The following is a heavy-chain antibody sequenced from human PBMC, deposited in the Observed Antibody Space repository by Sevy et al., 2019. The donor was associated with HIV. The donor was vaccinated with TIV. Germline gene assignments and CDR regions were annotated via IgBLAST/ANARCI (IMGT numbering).Heavy chain of an antibody. CDR2: INVYNGDT. J-gene: IGHJ5*02. D-gene: IGHD6-13*01. Sequence: ASVKVSCKASGYTFTNYGISWVRQAPGQGLEWMGWINVYNGDTVYAQKVQGRVTVTTDTSTGTAYMELRSLGSDDTAVYYCARGLYSSSWEAWFDPWGQGTLVTVSS. CDR3: ARGLYSSSWEAWFDP. CDR1: GYTFTNYG. V-gene: IGHV1-18*04.